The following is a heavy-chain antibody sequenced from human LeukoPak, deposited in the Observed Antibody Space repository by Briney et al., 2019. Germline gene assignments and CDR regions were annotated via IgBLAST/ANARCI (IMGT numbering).Heavy chain of an antibody. CDR1: GLPFSSYW. V-gene: IGHV3-74*01. CDR3: ASDSPYYGMDV. Sequence: GGSLRLSCAASGLPFSSYWMHWVRQVPGKGLLWVSRINSDGSATIYADSVRGRFTISRDNAKNTLYLQMSGLRVEDTAVYHCASDSPYYGMDVWGQGTTVTVSS. J-gene: IGHJ6*02. CDR2: INSDGSAT.